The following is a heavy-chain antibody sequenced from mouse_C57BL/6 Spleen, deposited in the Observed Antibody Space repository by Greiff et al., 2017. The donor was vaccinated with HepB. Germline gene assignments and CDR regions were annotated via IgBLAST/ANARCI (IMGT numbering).Heavy chain of an antibody. J-gene: IGHJ4*01. D-gene: IGHD1-1*01. CDR1: GYTFTSYW. CDR2: IDPNSGGT. Sequence: QVQLQQPVAELVKPGASVKLSCKASGYTFTSYWMHWVKQRPGRGLEWIGRIDPNSGGTKYNEKFKSKATLTVDKPSSTAYMQLSSLTSEDSAVYYCARNGGVYYGIGYAMDYWGQGTSVTVSS. V-gene: IGHV1-72*01. CDR3: ARNGGVYYGIGYAMDY.